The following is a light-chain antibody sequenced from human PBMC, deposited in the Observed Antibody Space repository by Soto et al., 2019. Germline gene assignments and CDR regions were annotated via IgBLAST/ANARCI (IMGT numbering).Light chain of an antibody. V-gene: IGLV3-21*02. Sequence: SYELTQPPSVSVAPGQTAWITCVGNNIGNKSVHWYQQKPGQAPVLVVYDDSDRPSGIPERFSGSNSGNTATLTISRVEAGDEADYSCQVWDGSSDHFVFGTGTKLTVL. CDR2: DDS. CDR1: NIGNKS. J-gene: IGLJ1*01. CDR3: QVWDGSSDHFV.